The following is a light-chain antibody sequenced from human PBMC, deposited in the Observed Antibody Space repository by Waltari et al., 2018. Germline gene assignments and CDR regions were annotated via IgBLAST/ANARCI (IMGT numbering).Light chain of an antibody. Sequence: SYELTQPPPVSVSPGQAARLPRSGDALPKKNAYWYQQKSGQAPVLVIYEDTKRPSGIPERFSGSSSGTMATLTISGAQVEDEADYYCYSADSSGNHKGIFGGGTKVTVL. CDR2: EDT. V-gene: IGLV3-10*01. J-gene: IGLJ2*01. CDR3: YSADSSGNHKGI. CDR1: ALPKKN.